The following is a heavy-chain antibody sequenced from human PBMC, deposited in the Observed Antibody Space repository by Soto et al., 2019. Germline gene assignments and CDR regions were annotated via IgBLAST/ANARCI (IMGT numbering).Heavy chain of an antibody. CDR3: ARELLWFGELSAAFDI. D-gene: IGHD3-10*01. CDR2: ISAYNGNT. Sequence: ASVKVSCKASGYTFTSYGISWVRQAPGQGLEWMGWISAYNGNTNYAQKLQGRVTMTTDTSTSTAYMELRSLRSDDTAVYYCARELLWFGELSAAFDICGQRTMVTVSS. V-gene: IGHV1-18*01. CDR1: GYTFTSYG. J-gene: IGHJ3*02.